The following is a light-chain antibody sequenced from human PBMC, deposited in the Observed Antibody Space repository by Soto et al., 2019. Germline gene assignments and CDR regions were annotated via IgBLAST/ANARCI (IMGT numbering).Light chain of an antibody. J-gene: IGKJ4*01. CDR2: DAS. Sequence: EIVLTQSPATLSLSPGERATLSCRAPQSVSTFLAWYQQKPGQAPRLLIYDASKRATGIPTRFSGSGSGTDFTLTISSLEPEEFAVYYCQQRINWPLACGVGAKVEIK. CDR3: QQRINWPLA. V-gene: IGKV3-11*01. CDR1: QSVSTF.